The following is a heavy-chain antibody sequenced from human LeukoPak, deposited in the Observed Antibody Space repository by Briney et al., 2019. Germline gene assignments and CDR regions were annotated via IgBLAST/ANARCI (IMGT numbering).Heavy chain of an antibody. J-gene: IGHJ6*03. D-gene: IGHD6-13*01. CDR3: ARLGSSSWYAPLSYYYYIDV. Sequence: GESLKISCKGSGYSFTSYWIGWVRQMPGKGLEWMGIIYPGDSDTRYSPSFQGQVTISADKSISTAYLQWSSLKASDTAMYYCARLGSSSWYAPLSYYYYIDVWGKGTTVTISS. CDR2: IYPGDSDT. CDR1: GYSFTSYW. V-gene: IGHV5-51*01.